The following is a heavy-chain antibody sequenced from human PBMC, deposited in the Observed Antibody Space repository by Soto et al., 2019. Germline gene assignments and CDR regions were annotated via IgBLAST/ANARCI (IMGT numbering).Heavy chain of an antibody. CDR1: GFTVSSNY. J-gene: IGHJ6*02. V-gene: IGHV3-53*02. D-gene: IGHD4-17*01. Sequence: EVQLVETGGGLIQPGGSLRLSCAASGFTVSSNYLSWVRQPPRKGLVWVSVIYSGGSRYYADSVWGRFTISRDNAKNTLYLHMKRPRAADTALYYCARDTTATMPGVDVWGVGTT. CDR2: IYSGGSR. CDR3: ARDTTATMPGVDV.